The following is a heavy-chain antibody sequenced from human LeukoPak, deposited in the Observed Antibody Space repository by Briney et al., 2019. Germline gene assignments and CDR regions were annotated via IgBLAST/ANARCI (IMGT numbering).Heavy chain of an antibody. CDR1: GFIFSSYS. V-gene: IGHV3-21*01. J-gene: IGHJ3*02. D-gene: IGHD1-26*01. CDR3: GRGHSGSYQRTDAFDI. CDR2: TSSSSDYI. Sequence: GGSLRLSCAASGFIFSSYSINWVRQAPGKGLEWVSSTSSSSDYIYYADSVKGRFSTSRDNAKNSLYLQMNSLRAEDTAMYYCGRGHSGSYQRTDAFDIWGQGTMVTVSS.